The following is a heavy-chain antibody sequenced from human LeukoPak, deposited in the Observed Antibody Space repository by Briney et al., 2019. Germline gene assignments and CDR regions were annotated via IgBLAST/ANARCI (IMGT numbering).Heavy chain of an antibody. CDR3: ARDLSYCSSTSCYGYMDV. J-gene: IGHJ6*03. D-gene: IGHD2-2*01. CDR2: IYDSGST. CDR1: GGSISGFH. Sequence: SETLSLTCTVSGGSISGFHWSWIRQPPGKRLEWIGYIYDSGSTNYNPSLKSRVTISVDTSEKQFSLKMSSVTAADTAVYYCARDLSYCSSTSCYGYMDVWGKGTTVTVSS. V-gene: IGHV4-59*01.